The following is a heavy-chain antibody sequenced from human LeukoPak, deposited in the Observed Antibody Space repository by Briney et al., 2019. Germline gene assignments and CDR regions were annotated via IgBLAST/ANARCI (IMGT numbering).Heavy chain of an antibody. D-gene: IGHD4-11*01. CDR2: IRSKANSYAT. CDR1: GFTFSGSA. V-gene: IGHV3-73*01. Sequence: GGSLRLSCAASGFTFSGSAMHWVRQASGKGLEWVGRIRSKANSYATAYVASVKGRFTISRDDSKNTAYLQMNSLKTEDTAVYYCTRLGFRADSNYYDYWGQGTLVTVSS. J-gene: IGHJ4*02. CDR3: TRLGFRADSNYYDY.